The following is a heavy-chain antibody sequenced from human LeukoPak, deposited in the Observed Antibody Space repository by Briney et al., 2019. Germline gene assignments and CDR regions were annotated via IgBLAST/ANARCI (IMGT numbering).Heavy chain of an antibody. D-gene: IGHD6-19*01. CDR3: ARLWIAVASKLISFDY. CDR1: GYTLTELS. CDR2: FDPEDGET. J-gene: IGHJ4*02. V-gene: IGHV1-24*01. Sequence: ASVKVSCKVSGYTLTELSMHWVRQAPGKGLEWMGGFDPEDGETIYAQKLQGRVTITTDTSTSTAYMELRSLRSDDTAVYYCARLWIAVASKLISFDYWGQGTLVTVSS.